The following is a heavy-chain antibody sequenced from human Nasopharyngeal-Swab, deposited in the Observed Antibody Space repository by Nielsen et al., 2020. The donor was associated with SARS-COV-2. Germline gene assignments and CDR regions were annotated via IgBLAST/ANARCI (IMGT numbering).Heavy chain of an antibody. CDR2: INPIGGST. CDR1: GYSFTSYY. V-gene: IGHV1-46*01. D-gene: IGHD4-11*01. CDR3: AKGNYEDWFDP. Sequence: VSVKVSCMASGYSFTSYYMHWVRQAPGQGVEWMGIINPIGGSTSYAQKFQGRVTMTRDTSTSTVYMELSSLRSEDTAVYYCAKGNYEDWFDPWGQGTLVTVSS. J-gene: IGHJ5*02.